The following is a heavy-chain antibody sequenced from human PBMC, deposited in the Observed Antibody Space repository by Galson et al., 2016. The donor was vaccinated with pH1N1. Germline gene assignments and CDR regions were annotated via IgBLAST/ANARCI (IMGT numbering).Heavy chain of an antibody. D-gene: IGHD6-13*01. CDR3: ARVEGRAAAGTTD. CDR2: VDPKTGGT. CDR1: GYRFRDYY. Sequence: SVKVSCKASGYRFRDYYAHWVRQAPGHGLEWIGQVDPKTGGTKYGQKFQGRVTMTSDTSITTGYMELTRLKSDDTALYYCARVEGRAAAGTTDWGQGTLVTVSS. J-gene: IGHJ4*01. V-gene: IGHV1-2*06.